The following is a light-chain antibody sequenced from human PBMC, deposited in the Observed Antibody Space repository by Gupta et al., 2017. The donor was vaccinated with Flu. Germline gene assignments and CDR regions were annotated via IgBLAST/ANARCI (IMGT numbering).Light chain of an antibody. V-gene: IGKV4-1*01. CDR2: WAS. J-gene: IGKJ1*01. Sequence: DIVVTQSPDYLAVSLGERATINCKSSQSVLYSSNNKNYLAWYQQKPGQPPKLLIYWASTRESGVPDRFSGSGSGTDFTLTISSLQAEDVAVYYCQQYYSTPRTFGQGTKVEIK. CDR3: QQYYSTPRT. CDR1: QSVLYSSNNKNY.